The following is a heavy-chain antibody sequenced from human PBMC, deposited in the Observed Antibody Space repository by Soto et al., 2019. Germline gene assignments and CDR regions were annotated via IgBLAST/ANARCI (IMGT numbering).Heavy chain of an antibody. J-gene: IGHJ4*02. D-gene: IGHD3-16*01. CDR3: ARAERGELGY. CDR2: INPSGGST. V-gene: IGHV1-46*04. CDR1: GYTFTSYY. Sequence: QVQLVQSGAEVKKPGASVKGSCKASGYTFTSYYMHWVRQAPGQGLEWMGIINPSGGSTSYAQKSQGRVTMTRDTSTSTVYMELSSLRSEDTAVYYCARAERGELGYWGQGTLVTVSS.